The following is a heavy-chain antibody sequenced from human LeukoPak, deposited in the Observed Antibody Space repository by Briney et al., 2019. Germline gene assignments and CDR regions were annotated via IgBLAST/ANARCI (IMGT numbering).Heavy chain of an antibody. D-gene: IGHD3-16*01. V-gene: IGHV3-7*01. CDR1: GFTFSISW. CDR2: IDKHGSGK. J-gene: IGHJ4*02. CDR3: ARDGGWGYYDL. Sequence: GGSPRLSCVASGFTFSISWVTWVRQAPGKGLEWVANIDKHGSGKYYIDSVKGRFAISRDYASNSVFLQMSSLRAEDTSVYYCARDGGWGYYDLWGQGTPVTVSS.